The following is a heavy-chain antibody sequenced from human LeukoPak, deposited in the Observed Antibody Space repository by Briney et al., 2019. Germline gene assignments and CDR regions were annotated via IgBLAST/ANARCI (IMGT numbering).Heavy chain of an antibody. V-gene: IGHV3-48*01. D-gene: IGHD2-2*01. CDR3: ARSVGYCSSTSCSDY. Sequence: GGSLRLSCAASRFTFRDYCMSWVRQAPGKGLEWVSYISSSSSTIYYADSVKGRFTISRDNAKNSLYLQMNSLRAEDTAVYYCARSVGYCSSTSCSDYWGQGTLVTVSS. CDR2: ISSSSSTI. J-gene: IGHJ4*02. CDR1: RFTFRDYC.